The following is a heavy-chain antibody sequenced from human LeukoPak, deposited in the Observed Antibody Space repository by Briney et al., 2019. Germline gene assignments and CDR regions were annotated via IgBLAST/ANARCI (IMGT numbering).Heavy chain of an antibody. Sequence: PGGSLRLSCAASGFTFSSYTMNWVRQAPGKGLEWVSSITRTSNYIYYADSVKGRFTISRDNAKNSLFLQMNSLRAEDTAVYYCARGWFIDYWGQGTLVTVSS. J-gene: IGHJ4*02. V-gene: IGHV3-21*01. CDR1: GFTFSSYT. CDR2: ITRTSNYI. CDR3: ARGWFIDY. D-gene: IGHD6-19*01.